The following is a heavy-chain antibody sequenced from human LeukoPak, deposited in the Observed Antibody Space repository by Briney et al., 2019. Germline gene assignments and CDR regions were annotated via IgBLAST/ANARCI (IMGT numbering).Heavy chain of an antibody. CDR2: INHSGST. V-gene: IGHV4-34*01. Sequence: PETLSLTCAVYGGSFSGYYWSWIRQPPGKGLEWVGEINHSGSTNYNLSLKSRVTISVDTSKNQFSLKLSSVTAADTAVYYCARGPFFQHWGQGTLVTVSS. CDR1: GGSFSGYY. CDR3: ARGPFFQH. J-gene: IGHJ1*01.